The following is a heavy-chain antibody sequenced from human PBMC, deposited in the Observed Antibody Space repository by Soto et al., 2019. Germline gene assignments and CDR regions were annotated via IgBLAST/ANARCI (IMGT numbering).Heavy chain of an antibody. V-gene: IGHV3-30*18. D-gene: IGHD3-16*01. CDR3: AKDRVESGLGEVDY. Sequence: QPGGSLRLSCAASGFTFSRHGMHWVRQAPGKGQEWVAIISYDGSQKYYGDSVKGRFTISRDNSKNTLFLQMNSLRAEDTAVYYCAKDRVESGLGEVDYWGQGTLVTVSS. J-gene: IGHJ4*02. CDR2: ISYDGSQK. CDR1: GFTFSRHG.